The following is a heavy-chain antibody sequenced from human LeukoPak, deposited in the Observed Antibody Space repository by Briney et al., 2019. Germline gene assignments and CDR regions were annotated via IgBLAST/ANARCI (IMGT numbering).Heavy chain of an antibody. Sequence: GGSLRLSCAASGFTFSSYAMHWVRQAPGKGLEWVAVISYDGSNKYYADSVKGRFTISRDNSKNTLYLQMNSLRAEDTAVYYCARGFSSGYYYDSSGYYASIDYWGQGTLVTVSS. J-gene: IGHJ4*02. CDR1: GFTFSSYA. CDR2: ISYDGSNK. CDR3: ARGFSSGYYYDSSGYYASIDY. D-gene: IGHD3-22*01. V-gene: IGHV3-30-3*01.